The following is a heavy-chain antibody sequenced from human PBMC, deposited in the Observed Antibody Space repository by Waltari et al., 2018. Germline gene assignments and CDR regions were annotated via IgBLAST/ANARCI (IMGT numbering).Heavy chain of an antibody. J-gene: IGHJ4*02. Sequence: QVQLVQSGAEVTKPGASVKVSCTPSGYTFTDYHIHWVRQAPGQGLEWMGGVNPKRGGTYYAQTLQGWVTMTRDTSTSTVYMELSSLKSDDTAVYYCARRSCTGECYAPYVYWGQGSLVTVSS. D-gene: IGHD2-8*02. CDR1: GYTFTDYH. CDR2: VNPKRGGT. V-gene: IGHV1-2*04. CDR3: ARRSCTGECYAPYVY.